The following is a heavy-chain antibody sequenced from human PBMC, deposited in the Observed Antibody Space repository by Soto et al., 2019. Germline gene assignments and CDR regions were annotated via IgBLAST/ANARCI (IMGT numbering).Heavy chain of an antibody. CDR1: GFTFSSNA. D-gene: IGHD3-10*01. CDR3: ATNTWFRYYFFDY. J-gene: IGHJ4*02. V-gene: IGHV3-23*01. Sequence: DVQLLESGGGLVQPGGSLRLSCAASGFTFSSNALSWVRQAPGKGLERVSGITSSGRSSYYADSVKGRFTISRDNSKNTLYLQMDSLKAEDTAVYYCATNTWFRYYFFDYWGQGTLVTVSS. CDR2: ITSSGRSS.